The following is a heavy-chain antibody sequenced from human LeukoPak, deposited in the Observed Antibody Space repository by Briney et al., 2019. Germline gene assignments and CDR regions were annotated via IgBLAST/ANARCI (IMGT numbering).Heavy chain of an antibody. D-gene: IGHD1-26*01. CDR1: GFSFSNYW. V-gene: IGHV3-7*03. CDR2: IKQDGSEK. Sequence: GGSLRLSCAASGFSFSNYWMSWVRQVPGKGLGWVANIKQDGSEKYCVDSVKGRFTISRDNAKNSLYLQMNSLRAEDTAIYYCARDKIVGATNFDYWGQGTLVTVSS. CDR3: ARDKIVGATNFDY. J-gene: IGHJ4*02.